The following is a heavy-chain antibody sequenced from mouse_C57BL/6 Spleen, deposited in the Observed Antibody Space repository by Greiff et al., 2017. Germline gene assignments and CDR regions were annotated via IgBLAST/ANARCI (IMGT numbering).Heavy chain of an antibody. CDR3: ARLGRPYYFDY. J-gene: IGHJ2*01. Sequence: EVMLVESGPELVKPGASVKISCKASGYSFTGYYMNWVKQSPEKSLEWIGEINPSTGGTTYNQKFKAKATLTVDKSSSTAYMQLKSLTSEDSAVYYCARLGRPYYFDYWGQGTTLTVSS. D-gene: IGHD4-1*01. CDR1: GYSFTGYY. CDR2: INPSTGGT. V-gene: IGHV1-42*01.